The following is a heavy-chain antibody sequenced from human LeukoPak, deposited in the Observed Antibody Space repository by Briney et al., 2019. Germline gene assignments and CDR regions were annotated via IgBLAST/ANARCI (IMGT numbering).Heavy chain of an antibody. CDR1: GFTFSSYA. D-gene: IGHD3-22*01. J-gene: IGHJ1*01. Sequence: GGSLRLSCAASGFTFSSYAMSWVRQAPGKGLEWVSGISWNSGSIGYADSVKGRFTISRDNAKNSLYLQMNSLRAEDTALYYCAKDISRVYYYDSSGYYYSGYFQHWGQGTLVTVSS. CDR3: AKDISRVYYYDSSGYYYSGYFQH. V-gene: IGHV3-9*01. CDR2: ISWNSGSI.